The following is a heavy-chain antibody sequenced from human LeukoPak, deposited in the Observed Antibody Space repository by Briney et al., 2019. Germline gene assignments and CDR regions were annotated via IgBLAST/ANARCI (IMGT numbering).Heavy chain of an antibody. CDR3: AKVGKQWLVRGDFDY. CDR2: ISGSGGST. V-gene: IGHV3-23*01. J-gene: IGHJ4*02. D-gene: IGHD6-19*01. CDR1: GFTFSSYA. Sequence: GGSLRLSCAASGFTFSSYAMSWVRQAPGKGLEWVSAISGSGGSTYYADSVKGRFTISRDNSKNTLYLQMNSLRAEDTAVYYCAKVGKQWLVRGDFDYWGQGTLVTVSS.